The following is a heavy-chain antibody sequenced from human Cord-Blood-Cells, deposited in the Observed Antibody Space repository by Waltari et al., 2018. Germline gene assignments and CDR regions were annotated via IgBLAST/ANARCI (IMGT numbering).Heavy chain of an antibody. D-gene: IGHD1-7*01. CDR1: GGSISSHY. V-gene: IGHV4-59*11. CDR3: ARVRTGTTAFDI. CDR2: IYYSGST. J-gene: IGHJ3*02. Sequence: QVQLQESGPGLVKPSETLSLTCTVSGGSISSHYWSWIRQPPGKGLEWIWYIYYSGSTNYNPSLKSRVTISVDTSKNQFSLKLSSVTAADTAVYYCARVRTGTTAFDIWGQGTMVTVSS.